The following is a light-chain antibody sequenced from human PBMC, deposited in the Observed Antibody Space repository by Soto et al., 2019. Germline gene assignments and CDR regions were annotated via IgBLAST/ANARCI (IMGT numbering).Light chain of an antibody. Sequence: QSVLTQPASVSGSPEQSITISCTGTSSDVGSYNLVSWYQQHPGKVPKLMIYEVSKRLSGVSNRFSGSKFGNTASLTISGLQAEDEADYYCCSYAGSGIVIFGGGTKLTVL. V-gene: IGLV2-23*02. CDR1: SSDVGSYNL. CDR2: EVS. J-gene: IGLJ2*01. CDR3: CSYAGSGIVI.